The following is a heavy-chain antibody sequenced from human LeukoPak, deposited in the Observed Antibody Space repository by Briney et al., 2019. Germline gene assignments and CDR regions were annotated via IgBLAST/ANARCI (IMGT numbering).Heavy chain of an antibody. Sequence: ASVKVSCKASGGTFSSYAISWVRQAPGQGLEWMGGIIPIFGTANYAQKFQGRVTITTDESTSTAYMELSSLRSEDTAVYYCVREQQLVPIFDYWGQGTLVTVSS. J-gene: IGHJ4*02. CDR1: GGTFSSYA. CDR3: VREQQLVPIFDY. V-gene: IGHV1-69*05. CDR2: IIPIFGTA. D-gene: IGHD6-13*01.